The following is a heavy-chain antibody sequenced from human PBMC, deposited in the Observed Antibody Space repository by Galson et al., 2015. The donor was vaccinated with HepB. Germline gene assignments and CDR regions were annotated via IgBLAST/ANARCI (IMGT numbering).Heavy chain of an antibody. CDR3: AGDSSGYRTLPP. CDR2: INAGNGNT. D-gene: IGHD3-22*01. J-gene: IGHJ5*02. CDR1: GYTFTSYA. Sequence: SVKVSCKASGYTFTSYAMHWVRQAPGQRLEWMGWINAGNGNTKYSQKFQGRVTITRDTSASTAYMELSSLGSEDTAVYYCAGDSSGYRTLPPWGQGTLVTVSS. V-gene: IGHV1-3*01.